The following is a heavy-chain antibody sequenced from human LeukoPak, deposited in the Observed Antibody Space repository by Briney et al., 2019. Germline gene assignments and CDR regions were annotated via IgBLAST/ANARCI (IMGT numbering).Heavy chain of an antibody. CDR3: AKEIAAAEGMDV. D-gene: IGHD6-13*01. J-gene: IGHJ6*02. CDR2: ISYDGSNK. V-gene: IGHV3-30*04. CDR1: GFTFSSYA. Sequence: PGGSLRLSCAASGFTFSSYAMHWVRQAPGKGLEWVAVISYDGSNKYYADSVKGRFTISRDNSKNTLYLQMNSLRAEDTAVYYCAKEIAAAEGMDVWGQGTTVTVSS.